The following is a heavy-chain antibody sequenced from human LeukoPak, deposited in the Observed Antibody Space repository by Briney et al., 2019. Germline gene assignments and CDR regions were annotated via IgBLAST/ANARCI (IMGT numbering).Heavy chain of an antibody. Sequence: PGGPLRLSCAVSGFTFSGYAMHWVRQAPGKGLEWVAVISHDGDNKYFADSVKGRFTISRDNSKNTHYLQMNSLRAEDTAVYYCARVPCSSASCYDDFFDYWGQGTLVTVSS. D-gene: IGHD2-2*01. CDR1: GFTFSGYA. CDR2: ISHDGDNK. CDR3: ARVPCSSASCYDDFFDY. V-gene: IGHV3-30*04. J-gene: IGHJ4*02.